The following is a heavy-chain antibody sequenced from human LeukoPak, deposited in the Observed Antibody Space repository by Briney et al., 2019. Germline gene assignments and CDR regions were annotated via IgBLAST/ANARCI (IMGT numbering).Heavy chain of an antibody. Sequence: PGGSLRLSCAASGFTFSSYWMSWVRQAPGKGLEWVANIKQDGSEKYYVDSVKGRFTISRDNAKNSLYLQMNSLRAEDTAVYYCARDHHIAARPDAFDIWGQGTMVTVSS. D-gene: IGHD6-6*01. CDR1: GFTFSSYW. V-gene: IGHV3-7*01. CDR3: ARDHHIAARPDAFDI. CDR2: IKQDGSEK. J-gene: IGHJ3*02.